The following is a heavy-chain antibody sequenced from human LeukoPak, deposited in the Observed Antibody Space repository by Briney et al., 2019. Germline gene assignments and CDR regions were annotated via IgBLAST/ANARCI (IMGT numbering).Heavy chain of an antibody. V-gene: IGHV4-59*01. D-gene: IGHD3-10*01. CDR2: IYYSGST. CDR3: GCGSGTLQGYGMDV. Sequence: SETLSLTCTVSGGSISSYYWSWIRQPPGKGLEGIGYIYYSGSTNYNPSLKSRVAISVDTSKNQFSLKLSSVTAADTAVYYCGCGSGTLQGYGMDVWGQGTTVTVSS. CDR1: GGSISSYY. J-gene: IGHJ6*02.